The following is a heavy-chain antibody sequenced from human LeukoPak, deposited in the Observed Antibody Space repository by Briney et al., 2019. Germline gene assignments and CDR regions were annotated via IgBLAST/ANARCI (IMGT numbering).Heavy chain of an antibody. V-gene: IGHV4-39*01. Sequence: SETLSLTCIVSGGSISNSSYYWGWIRQPPGKGLEWIGSIYYSGSAYYNPSLKSRVTISVDTSKNQFSLKLTSVTAADTAAYYCARHWVATPNYWGQGTLVTVSS. CDR2: IYYSGSA. J-gene: IGHJ4*02. CDR1: GGSISNSSYY. CDR3: ARHWVATPNY. D-gene: IGHD4-23*01.